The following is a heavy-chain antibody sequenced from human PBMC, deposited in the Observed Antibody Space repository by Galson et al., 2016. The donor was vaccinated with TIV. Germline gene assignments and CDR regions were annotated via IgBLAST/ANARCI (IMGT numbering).Heavy chain of an antibody. Sequence: SLRLSCAASGFTFSSYGMHWVRQAPGRGLEWVASISSSESNNYYADSVKGRFTVSRDNSKHTLYLQMNSLRTDDTAVYYCARHRRYSGNECYLHHYCGMDVWGQGATVTVSS. CDR2: ISSSESNN. CDR1: GFTFSSYG. V-gene: IGHV3-30*03. CDR3: ARHRRYSGNECYLHHYCGMDV. D-gene: IGHD4-23*01. J-gene: IGHJ6*02.